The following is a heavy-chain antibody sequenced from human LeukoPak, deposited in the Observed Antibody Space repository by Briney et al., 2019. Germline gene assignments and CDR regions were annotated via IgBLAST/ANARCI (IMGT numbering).Heavy chain of an antibody. CDR3: ARNGGNSDFDY. V-gene: IGHV3-21*01. CDR2: ISSSGTYI. J-gene: IGHJ4*02. D-gene: IGHD4-23*01. Sequence: GGSLRLSCAASGFTFSSYSMNWVRQAPGKGLEWVSFISSSGTYIYYADSMKGRFTISRDNAKNSLYLQMNSLRAEDTALYYCARNGGNSDFDYWGQGTLVTVSS. CDR1: GFTFSSYS.